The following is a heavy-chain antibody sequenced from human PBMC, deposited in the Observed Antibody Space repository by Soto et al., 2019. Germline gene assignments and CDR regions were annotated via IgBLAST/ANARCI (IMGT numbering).Heavy chain of an antibody. J-gene: IGHJ5*02. CDR3: AMGPYCGGDCYNWFDP. Sequence: QVQLVQSGAEVKKPGSSVKVSCKASGGTFSSYAISWVRQAPGQGLEWMGGIIPIFGTANYAQKFQGRVTITADESTSTAYMELSSLRSEDTAVYYCAMGPYCGGDCYNWFDPWGQGTLVTVSS. D-gene: IGHD2-21*02. CDR2: IIPIFGTA. V-gene: IGHV1-69*12. CDR1: GGTFSSYA.